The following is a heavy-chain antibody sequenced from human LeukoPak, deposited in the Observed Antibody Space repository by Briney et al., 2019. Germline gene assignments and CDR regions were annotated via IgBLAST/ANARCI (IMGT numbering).Heavy chain of an antibody. D-gene: IGHD3-10*01. V-gene: IGHV4-59*01. J-gene: IGHJ5*02. CDR2: IYYSGST. Sequence: SETLSLICAVYGGSFSGYYWSWIRQPPGKGLEWIGYIYYSGSTNYNPSLKSRVTISVDTSKNQFSLKLSSVTAADTAVYYCARGDYYGSGSQTNWFDPWGQGTLVTVSS. CDR1: GGSFSGYY. CDR3: ARGDYYGSGSQTNWFDP.